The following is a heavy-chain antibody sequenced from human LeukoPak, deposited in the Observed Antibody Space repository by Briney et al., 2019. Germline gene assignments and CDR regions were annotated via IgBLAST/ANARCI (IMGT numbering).Heavy chain of an antibody. D-gene: IGHD5/OR15-5a*01. CDR2: IYPDDSHT. Sequence: GESLKISCRGSGYSFTSYLLGWVRQMPGKGLEWMGFIYPDDSHTRYSPSFEGQVTISADKSINTAYLQWSRLRASDTAMYYCARHRTTGYSVSASERWGQGTLVTVSS. J-gene: IGHJ3*02. CDR3: ARHRTTGYSVSASER. CDR1: GYSFTSYL. V-gene: IGHV5-51*01.